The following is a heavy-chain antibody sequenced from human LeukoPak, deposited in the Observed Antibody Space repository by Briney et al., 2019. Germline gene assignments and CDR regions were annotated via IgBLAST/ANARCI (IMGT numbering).Heavy chain of an antibody. J-gene: IGHJ2*01. CDR2: ISGSGGST. V-gene: IGHV3-23*01. CDR3: AKGPNWGDHWYFDL. Sequence: GGSLRLSCAAAGFTSSSYAMSWVRQAPGKGLEWVSAISGSGGSTYYADSVKGRFTISRDNSKNTLYLQMNSLRAEDTAVYYCAKGPNWGDHWYFDLWGRGTLVTVSS. D-gene: IGHD7-27*01. CDR1: GFTSSSYA.